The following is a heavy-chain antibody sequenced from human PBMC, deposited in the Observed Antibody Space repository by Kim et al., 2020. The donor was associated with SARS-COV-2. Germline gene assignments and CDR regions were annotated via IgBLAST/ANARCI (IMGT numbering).Heavy chain of an antibody. Sequence: VKGRFTISRDNPKHTLYLHMNSLRAEDTAVYYCASAGGTPKVYYYGMDVWGQGTTVTVSS. V-gene: IGHV3-23*01. CDR3: ASAGGTPKVYYYGMDV. J-gene: IGHJ6*02. D-gene: IGHD6-13*01.